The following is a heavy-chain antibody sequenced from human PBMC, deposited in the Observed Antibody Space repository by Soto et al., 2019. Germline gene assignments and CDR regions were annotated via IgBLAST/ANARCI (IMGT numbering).Heavy chain of an antibody. Sequence: PSETLSLTXSLSGGAIGGYYWSWIRQPPGKALEWIGYVSYSGSTDYHPSLKSRVSISIDTSKNQFSLKMISVAAADTAVYYCARHGSDSGWLFFDPWGQGALVTVS. CDR1: GGAIGGYY. D-gene: IGHD6-19*01. V-gene: IGHV4-59*08. J-gene: IGHJ5*02. CDR3: ARHGSDSGWLFFDP. CDR2: VSYSGST.